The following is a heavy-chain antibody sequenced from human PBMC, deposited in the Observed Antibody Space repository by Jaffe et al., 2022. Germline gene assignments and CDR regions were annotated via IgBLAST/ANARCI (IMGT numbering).Heavy chain of an antibody. D-gene: IGHD3-16*01. CDR1: GFTFSSYW. V-gene: IGHV3-7*05. J-gene: IGHJ4*02. CDR3: ARDAIAYEGTGDYFDY. CDR2: IKQDGSEK. Sequence: EVQLVESGGGLVQPGGSLRLSCAASGFTFSSYWMSWVRQAPGKGLEWVANIKQDGSEKYYVDSVKGRFTISRDNAKNSLYLQMNSLRAEDTAVYYCARDAIAYEGTGDYFDYWGQGTLVTVSS.